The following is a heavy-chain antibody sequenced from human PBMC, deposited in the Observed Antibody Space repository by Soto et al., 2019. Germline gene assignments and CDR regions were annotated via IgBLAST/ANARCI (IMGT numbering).Heavy chain of an antibody. CDR2: INAYNGNT. D-gene: IGHD4-17*01. CDR3: ARVMVFWVTTYNWFDP. CDR1: GYTFTGYY. J-gene: IGHJ5*02. Sequence: ASVKVSCKASGYTFTGYYMHWVRQAPGQGLEWMGWINAYNGNTNYAQKLQGRVTMTTDTSTSTAYMELRSLRSDDTAVYYCARVMVFWVTTYNWFDPWGQGTLVTVSS. V-gene: IGHV1-18*01.